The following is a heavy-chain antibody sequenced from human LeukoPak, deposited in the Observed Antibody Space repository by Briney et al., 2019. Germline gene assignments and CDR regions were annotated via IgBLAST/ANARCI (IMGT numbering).Heavy chain of an antibody. CDR1: GGSISSGDYY. V-gene: IGHV4-30-4*08. J-gene: IGHJ6*03. Sequence: TSETLSLTCTVSGGSISSGDYYWSWIRQPPGKGLEWIGYIYYSGSTYYNPSLKSRVTISVDTPRNQFSLKVSSVTAADAAVYYCRGSARPHYNYYMDVWGKGTTVTVSS. CDR3: RGSARPHYNYYMDV. CDR2: IYYSGST. D-gene: IGHD6-6*01.